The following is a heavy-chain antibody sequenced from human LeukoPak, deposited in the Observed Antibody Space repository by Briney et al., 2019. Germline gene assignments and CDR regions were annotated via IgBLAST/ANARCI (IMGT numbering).Heavy chain of an antibody. D-gene: IGHD3-10*01. CDR3: AKDGYYYGSGSYERAHYYYDMDV. CDR1: GFTFSSYA. Sequence: GGSLRLSCVASGFTFSSYAMSWVRQAPGKGLEWVSVISGSGGSTYYADSVKGRFTISRDTSKNTLYLQMNSLRAEDTAVYYCAKDGYYYGSGSYERAHYYYDMDVWGQGTTVTVSS. CDR2: ISGSGGST. V-gene: IGHV3-23*01. J-gene: IGHJ6*02.